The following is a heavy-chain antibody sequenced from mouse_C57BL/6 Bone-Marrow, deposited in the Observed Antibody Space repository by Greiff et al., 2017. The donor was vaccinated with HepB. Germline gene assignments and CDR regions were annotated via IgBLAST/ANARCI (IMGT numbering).Heavy chain of an antibody. Sequence: QVQLQQPGAELVRPGTSVKLSCKASGYTFTSYWMHWVKQRPGQGLEWIGVIDPSDSYTNYNQKFKGKATLTVDTSSSTAYTQLSSRTSEDSAVYDCARKEELGMDYWGQGTSVTVSS. CDR2: IDPSDSYT. D-gene: IGHD4-1*01. J-gene: IGHJ4*01. CDR1: GYTFTSYW. V-gene: IGHV1-59*01. CDR3: ARKEELGMDY.